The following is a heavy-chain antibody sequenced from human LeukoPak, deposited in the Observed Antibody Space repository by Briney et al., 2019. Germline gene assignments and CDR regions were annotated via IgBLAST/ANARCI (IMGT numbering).Heavy chain of an antibody. V-gene: IGHV3-30*02. CDR2: IRYDGSNK. CDR3: AKDLSGPGIAAAGGY. CDR1: GFTFSSYG. Sequence: GGSLRLSCAASGFTFSSYGMHWVRHAPGKGLEWVAFIRYDGSNKYYADSVKGRFTISRDNSKNTLYLQMNSLRAEDTAVYYCAKDLSGPGIAAAGGYWGQGTLVTVSS. D-gene: IGHD6-13*01. J-gene: IGHJ4*02.